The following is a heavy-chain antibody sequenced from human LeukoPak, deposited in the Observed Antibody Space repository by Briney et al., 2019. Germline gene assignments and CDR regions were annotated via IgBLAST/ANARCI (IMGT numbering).Heavy chain of an antibody. V-gene: IGHV4-59*01. Sequence: SETLSLTCAVSGGSISSYYWSWIRQPPGKGLEWVGYIFYSGSTTYNPSPKSRVTISVDTSKNQFSMKLSSVTAADTAVYYCAAPGSITQYSSAIGGQGTLVTVPS. CDR2: IFYSGST. CDR1: GGSISSYY. J-gene: IGHJ3*02. D-gene: IGHD3-16*01. CDR3: AAPGSITQYSSAI.